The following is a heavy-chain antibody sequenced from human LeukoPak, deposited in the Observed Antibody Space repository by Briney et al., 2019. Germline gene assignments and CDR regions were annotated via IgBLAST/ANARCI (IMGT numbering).Heavy chain of an antibody. CDR1: GFTFSSYA. J-gene: IGHJ4*02. V-gene: IGHV3-30-3*01. Sequence: GGSLRLSCAASGFTFSSYAMHWVRQAPGKGLEWVAVISYDGSNKYYAGSVKGRFTISRDNSKNTLYLQMNSLRAEDTAVYYCARDQIGYCSGGSCYQFDYWGQGTLVTVSS. CDR2: ISYDGSNK. D-gene: IGHD2-15*01. CDR3: ARDQIGYCSGGSCYQFDY.